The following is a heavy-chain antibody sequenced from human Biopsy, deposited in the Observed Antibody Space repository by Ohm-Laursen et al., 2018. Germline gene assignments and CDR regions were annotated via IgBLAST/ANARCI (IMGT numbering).Heavy chain of an antibody. CDR1: GGSISSDC. CDR3: ARATNSTGWPYYYFYGMDV. CDR2: IYYSGST. D-gene: IGHD2/OR15-2a*01. Sequence: GTLSLTCTVSGGSISSDCWSWIRQTPGKGLEWIGYIYYSGSTNYNPPLKSRVTISVDTSKNQFSLRLNSVTAADTAVYYCARATNSTGWPYYYFYGMDVWGQGTTVTASS. J-gene: IGHJ6*02. V-gene: IGHV4-59*01.